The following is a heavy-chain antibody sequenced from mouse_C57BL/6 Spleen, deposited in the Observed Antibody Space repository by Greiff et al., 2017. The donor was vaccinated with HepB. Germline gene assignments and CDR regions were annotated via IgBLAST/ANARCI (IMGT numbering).Heavy chain of an antibody. CDR2: IYPGSGST. CDR1: GYTFTSYW. Sequence: QVQLQQPGAELVKPGASVKMSCKASGYTFTSYWITWVKQRPGQGLEWIGDIYPGSGSTNYNEKFKSKATLTVDTSSSTAYMQLSSLTSEDSAVYYCAREDYDYDATSFAYWGQGTLVTVSA. J-gene: IGHJ3*01. D-gene: IGHD2-4*01. V-gene: IGHV1-55*01. CDR3: AREDYDYDATSFAY.